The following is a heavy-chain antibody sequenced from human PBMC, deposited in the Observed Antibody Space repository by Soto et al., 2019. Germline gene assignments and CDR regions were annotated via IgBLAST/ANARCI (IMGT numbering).Heavy chain of an antibody. CDR2: IYYSGST. V-gene: IGHV4-31*03. D-gene: IGHD3-3*01. Sequence: QVQLQESGPGLVKPSQTLSLTCTVSGGSISSGGYYWSWIRQHPGKGLEWIGYIYYSGSTYYNPSLKSRVTISVDTSKNQFSLKLSSVTAADTAVYYCARGVIFGVVSLPVDYWGQGTLVTVSS. J-gene: IGHJ4*02. CDR3: ARGVIFGVVSLPVDY. CDR1: GGSISSGGYY.